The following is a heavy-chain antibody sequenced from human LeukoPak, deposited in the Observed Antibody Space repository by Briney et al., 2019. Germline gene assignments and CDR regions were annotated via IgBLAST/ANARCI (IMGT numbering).Heavy chain of an antibody. CDR2: IYTSGST. J-gene: IGHJ5*02. CDR1: GGSISSYY. CDR3: ARELSWSIAAAPRGWFDP. D-gene: IGHD6-13*01. V-gene: IGHV4-4*09. Sequence: SETLSLTCTVSGGSISSYYWSWIRQPPGKGLEWIGYIYTSGSTNYNPSLKSRVTMSVDTSKNQFSLKLSSVTAADTAVYYCARELSWSIAAAPRGWFDPWGQGTLVTVSS.